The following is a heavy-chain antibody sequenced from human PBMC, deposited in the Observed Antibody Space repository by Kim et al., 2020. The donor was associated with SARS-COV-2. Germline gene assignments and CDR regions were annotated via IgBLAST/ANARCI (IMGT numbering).Heavy chain of an antibody. V-gene: IGHV1-8*01. CDR2: MSSNSGNT. D-gene: IGHD2-2*01. CDR1: GYTFSSYD. CDR3: ARGVVEGVDY. Sequence: ASVKVSCKASGYTFSSYDINWVRQATGQGLEWMGWMSSNSGNTGYAQKFQGRVAMTRDTSINTAYMELSSLRSDDTAVYYCARGVVEGVDYWGQGTLVTVSS. J-gene: IGHJ4*02.